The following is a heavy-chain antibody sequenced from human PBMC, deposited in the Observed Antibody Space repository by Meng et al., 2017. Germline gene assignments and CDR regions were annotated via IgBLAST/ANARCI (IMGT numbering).Heavy chain of an antibody. CDR3: ARDNGANGFDY. CDR1: GYTFTSYG. CDR2: INTNTGNP. D-gene: IGHD4/OR15-4a*01. Sequence: QVQLVQSGSELKKSEASVKVSCKASGYTFTSYGMNWVRQAPGQGLEWMGWINTNTGNPTYAQGFTGRFVFSLDTSVSTAYLQISSLEAEGTAVYFCARDNGANGFDYWGQGTLVTVSS. V-gene: IGHV7-4-1*02. J-gene: IGHJ4*02.